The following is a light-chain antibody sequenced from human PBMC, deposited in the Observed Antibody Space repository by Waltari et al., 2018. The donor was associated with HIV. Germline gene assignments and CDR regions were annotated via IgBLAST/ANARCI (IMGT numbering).Light chain of an antibody. CDR3: QQTFNIPLI. J-gene: IGKJ3*01. CDR1: QSIGVY. CDR2: AAS. Sequence: DIQMTQSPSSLSASVGDRVTITCRASQSIGVYLKWYRQKQGKAPELLIYAASNLQSGLPPRFSGSGSGTDFTLTISSLQPEDFATYYCQQTFNIPLIFGPGTKVDI. V-gene: IGKV1-39*01.